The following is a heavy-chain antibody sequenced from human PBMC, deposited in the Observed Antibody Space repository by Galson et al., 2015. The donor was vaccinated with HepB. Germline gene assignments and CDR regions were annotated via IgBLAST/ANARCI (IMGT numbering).Heavy chain of an antibody. D-gene: IGHD1-20*01. J-gene: IGHJ4*02. CDR3: AREEITGGPTPHLDY. CDR2: IIPLFHIL. CDR1: AGIFSSNA. V-gene: IGHV1-69*13. Sequence: SVKVSCKASAGIFSSNAITWVRQAPGQGLEWVGRIIPLFHILDYAQRFQGRVTITADESTTTGYMELSSLKFEDTAVYYCAREEITGGPTPHLDYWGQGTPVIVSS.